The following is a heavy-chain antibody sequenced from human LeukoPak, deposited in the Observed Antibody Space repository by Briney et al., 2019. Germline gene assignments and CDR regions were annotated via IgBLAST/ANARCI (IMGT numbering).Heavy chain of an antibody. CDR1: GFTFSDYY. Sequence: GSLRLSCAASGFTFSDYYMSWIRQAPGKGLEWVSYISSSGSTIYYADSVKGRFTISRDNAKNSLYLQINSLRAEDTAVYYCARVACSGDSCYMDYWGQGTLVTVSS. V-gene: IGHV3-11*04. J-gene: IGHJ4*02. CDR2: ISSSGSTI. D-gene: IGHD2-15*01. CDR3: ARVACSGDSCYMDY.